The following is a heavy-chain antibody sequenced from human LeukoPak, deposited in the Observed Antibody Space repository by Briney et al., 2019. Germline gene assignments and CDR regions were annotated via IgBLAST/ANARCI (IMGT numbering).Heavy chain of an antibody. J-gene: IGHJ5*02. V-gene: IGHV3-48*03. CDR2: ISSSGSTI. CDR1: GFTFRSYE. CDR3: ARVGSVLMVYGGDNWFDP. D-gene: IGHD2-8*01. Sequence: GSLRLSCAASGFTFRSYEMNWVRQAPGKGVEWVSYISSSGSTIYYADSVKGRFTISRDNAKNSLYLQMNSLRAEDTAVYYCARVGSVLMVYGGDNWFDPWGQGTLVTVSS.